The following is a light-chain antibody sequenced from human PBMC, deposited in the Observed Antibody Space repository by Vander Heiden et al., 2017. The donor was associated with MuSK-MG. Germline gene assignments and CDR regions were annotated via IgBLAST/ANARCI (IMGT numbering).Light chain of an antibody. CDR1: QSISSY. Sequence: DIQMTQPPSSLSASVGDRVTITCRASQSISSYLNWYQQKPGKAPKLLIYAASSLQSGVPSRFSGSGSGTDFTLTISRLQPEDFATYYCQQSDSTPWTFGQGTKVEMK. CDR3: QQSDSTPWT. CDR2: AAS. V-gene: IGKV1-39*01. J-gene: IGKJ1*01.